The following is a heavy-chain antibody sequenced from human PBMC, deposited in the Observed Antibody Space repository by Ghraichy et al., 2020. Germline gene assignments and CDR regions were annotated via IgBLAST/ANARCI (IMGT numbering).Heavy chain of an antibody. V-gene: IGHV3-30*18. J-gene: IGHJ3*02. D-gene: IGHD1-14*01. CDR1: GFTFSSYG. CDR2: ISYDGSNK. Sequence: GGSLRLSCAASGFTFSSYGMHWVRQAPGKGLEWVAVISYDGSNKYYADSVKGRFTISRDNSKNTMYLQMNSLRAEDTAVYYCAKIPENHQNDAFDIWGQGRMVTVSS. CDR3: AKIPENHQNDAFDI.